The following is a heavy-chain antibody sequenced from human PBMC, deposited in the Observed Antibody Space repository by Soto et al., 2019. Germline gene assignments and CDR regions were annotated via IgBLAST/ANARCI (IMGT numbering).Heavy chain of an antibody. CDR3: ASWVYDYVWGSYRYLGS. D-gene: IGHD3-16*02. Sequence: GGSLRLSCAASGFTFSSYWMSWVRQAPGKGLEWVANIKQDGSEKYYVDTVKGRFTISRDNAKNSLYLQMNSLRAEDTAVYFCASWVYDYVWGSYRYLGSWGQGTLVTVSS. CDR2: IKQDGSEK. CDR1: GFTFSSYW. J-gene: IGHJ5*02. V-gene: IGHV3-7*05.